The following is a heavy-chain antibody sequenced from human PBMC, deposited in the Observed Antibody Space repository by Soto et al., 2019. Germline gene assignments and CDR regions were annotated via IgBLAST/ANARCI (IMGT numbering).Heavy chain of an antibody. V-gene: IGHV1-18*01. D-gene: IGHD2-2*01. Sequence: GASVKVSCKASGGTFSSYGISWVRQAPGQGLEWMGWISAYNGNTNYAQKLQGRFTMTTDTSTSTAYMELRSLRSDDTAVYYCARTRGSNVVVVPAAEPLGYYGMDVWGQGTTVTVSS. J-gene: IGHJ6*02. CDR1: GGTFSSYG. CDR2: ISAYNGNT. CDR3: ARTRGSNVVVVPAAEPLGYYGMDV.